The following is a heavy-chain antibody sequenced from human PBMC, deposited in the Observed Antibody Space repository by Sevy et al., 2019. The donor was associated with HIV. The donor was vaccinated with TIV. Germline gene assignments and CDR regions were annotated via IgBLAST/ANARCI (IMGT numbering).Heavy chain of an antibody. Sequence: GGSLRLSCVASGFTFSDHYMEWVRQAPGKGLEWVGRTRNNADGYTTEYAASVKGRFTISRDESKNSLYVQMNSLKAEDTAVYYCATHAGIAAAGRVSDYWGQGTLVTVSS. D-gene: IGHD6-13*01. V-gene: IGHV3-72*01. J-gene: IGHJ4*02. CDR1: GFTFSDHY. CDR2: TRNNADGYTT. CDR3: ATHAGIAAAGRVSDY.